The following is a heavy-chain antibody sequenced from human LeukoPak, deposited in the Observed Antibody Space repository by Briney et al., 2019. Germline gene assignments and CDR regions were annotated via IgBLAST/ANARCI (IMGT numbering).Heavy chain of an antibody. J-gene: IGHJ4*02. V-gene: IGHV3-23*01. CDR1: GFTFSSYA. Sequence: PGGSLRLSCAASGFTFSSYAMSWVRQAPGKGLEWVSAISGSGGSTYYADSVKGRFTISRDNSKNTLYLQMNSLRAEDTAVYYCARRDIPFYDFWSGYYTLLDYWGQGTLVTVSS. CDR3: ARRDIPFYDFWSGYYTLLDY. CDR2: ISGSGGST. D-gene: IGHD3-3*01.